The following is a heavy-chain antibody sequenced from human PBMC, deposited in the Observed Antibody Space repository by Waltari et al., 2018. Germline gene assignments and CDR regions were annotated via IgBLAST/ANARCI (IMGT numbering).Heavy chain of an antibody. CDR2: ISSSSSTI. V-gene: IGHV3-48*04. J-gene: IGHJ4*02. CDR1: GFTFSRSS. Sequence: EVQLVESGGGLVQTGGALRISCADSGFTFSRSSMNWVSQAPGKGLEWVSYISSSSSTIYYADSVKGRFTISRDNAKNSLYLQMTSLRAEDTAVYYCARDNGGPRQAGYWGQGTLVTVSS. CDR3: ARDNGGPRQAGY. D-gene: IGHD7-27*01.